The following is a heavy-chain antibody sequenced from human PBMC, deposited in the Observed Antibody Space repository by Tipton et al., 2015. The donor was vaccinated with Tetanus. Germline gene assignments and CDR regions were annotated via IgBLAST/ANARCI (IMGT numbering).Heavy chain of an antibody. Sequence: QVQLVQSGAEMKKPGSSVKVSCKASGGAFTNYALSWVRQAPGQGLEWVGGITPIFGTTNSAPKFQGRVTITADESTNTAYMELSSLRSEDTAVYYCARRRTTTALSYYFDSWGQGTLVTVSS. D-gene: IGHD4-17*01. CDR1: GGAFTNYA. V-gene: IGHV1-69*01. CDR3: ARRRTTTALSYYFDS. CDR2: ITPIFGTT. J-gene: IGHJ4*02.